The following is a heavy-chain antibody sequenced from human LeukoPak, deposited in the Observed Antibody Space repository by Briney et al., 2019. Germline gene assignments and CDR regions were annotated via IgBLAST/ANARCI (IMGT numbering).Heavy chain of an antibody. CDR3: ARLPLDYGDYPASYYFDY. D-gene: IGHD4-17*01. J-gene: IGHJ4*02. CDR2: IYYSGST. Sequence: KPSETLSLTCTVSGGSISSNSYYWGWIRQPPGKGLKWIGSIYYSGSTYYNPSLKSRVTISVDTSKNQFSLKLSSVTAADTAVYYCARLPLDYGDYPASYYFDYWGQGTLVTVSS. V-gene: IGHV4-39*07. CDR1: GGSISSNSYY.